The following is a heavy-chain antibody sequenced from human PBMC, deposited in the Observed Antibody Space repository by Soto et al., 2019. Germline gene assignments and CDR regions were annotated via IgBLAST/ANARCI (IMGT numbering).Heavy chain of an antibody. CDR1: GFTVRSNY. J-gene: IGHJ3*02. D-gene: IGHD6-19*01. CDR2: IYSGGST. V-gene: IGHV3-53*02. Sequence: EVQLVETGGGLIQPGGSLRLSCAASGFTVRSNYMSWVRQAPGKGLEWVSVIYSGGSTYYADSVKGRFTISRDNSKNTLYLQMNSLRAEDTAVYYCARVQWLVQNAFDIWGQGTMVTVSS. CDR3: ARVQWLVQNAFDI.